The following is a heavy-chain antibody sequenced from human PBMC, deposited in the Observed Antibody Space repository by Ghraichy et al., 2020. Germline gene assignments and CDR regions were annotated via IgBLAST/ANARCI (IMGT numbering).Heavy chain of an antibody. D-gene: IGHD5-12*01. V-gene: IGHV1-69*13. Sequence: SVKVSCKASGGTFSSYAISWVRQAPGQGLEWMGGIIPIFGTANYAQKFQGRVTITADESTSTAYMELSSLRSEDTAVYYCARAYSGYDYLFDYWGQGTLVTVSS. CDR1: GGTFSSYA. CDR2: IIPIFGTA. CDR3: ARAYSGYDYLFDY. J-gene: IGHJ4*02.